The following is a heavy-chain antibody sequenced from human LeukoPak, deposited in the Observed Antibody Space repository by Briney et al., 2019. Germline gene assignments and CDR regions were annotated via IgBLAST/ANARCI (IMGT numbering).Heavy chain of an antibody. D-gene: IGHD2-8*01. CDR3: ARLAFCTNAVCFSNYYYSMDV. J-gene: IGHJ6*03. V-gene: IGHV5-51*01. Sequence: GESLKISCKGSGYSFTSYGIGWVRQMPGKGLEWIGIIYPDDSDTKYSPSFQGQGTISADKSISTAYLQWSSLKASDTAMYYCARLAFCTNAVCFSNYYYSMDVWGRGTTVTVSS. CDR1: GYSFTSYG. CDR2: IYPDDSDT.